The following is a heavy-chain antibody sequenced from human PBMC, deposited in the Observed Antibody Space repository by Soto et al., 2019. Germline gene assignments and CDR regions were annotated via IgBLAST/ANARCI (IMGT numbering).Heavy chain of an antibody. V-gene: IGHV3-23*01. CDR3: AKDIYPVLADSSGWYVSPSVEY. CDR1: GFTFSSYA. Sequence: GGSLRLSCAASGFTFSSYAMSWVRQAPGKGLEWVSAISGSGGSTYYADSVKGRFTISRDNSKNTLYLQMNSLRAEDTAVYYCAKDIYPVLADSSGWYVSPSVEYWGQGTLVTVSS. J-gene: IGHJ4*02. CDR2: ISGSGGST. D-gene: IGHD6-19*01.